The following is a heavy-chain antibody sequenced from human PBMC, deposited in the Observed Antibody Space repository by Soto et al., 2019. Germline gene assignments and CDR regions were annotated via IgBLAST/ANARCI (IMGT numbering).Heavy chain of an antibody. Sequence: QVQLQESGPGLVKPSQTLSLTCTVSVDSISSGDDYWSWIRQPPGRALEWIGYSLYNDVAYYNPSLKSRVSISEDTSKNQCSLRLDSVTAADTAVYFCGRGALFWFGESIKDHCDPWGQGSLVTVPS. CDR2: SLYNDVA. V-gene: IGHV4-30-4*01. D-gene: IGHD3-10*01. CDR3: GRGALFWFGESIKDHCDP. J-gene: IGHJ5*02. CDR1: VDSISSGDDY.